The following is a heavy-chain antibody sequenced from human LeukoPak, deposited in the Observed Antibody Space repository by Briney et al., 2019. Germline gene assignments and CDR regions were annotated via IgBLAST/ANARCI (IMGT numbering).Heavy chain of an antibody. CDR3: ARGRYCSGTGCYPLTYYGMDV. CDR1: GFTFSSYA. CDR2: ISYDGSNK. J-gene: IGHJ6*04. D-gene: IGHD2-2*01. Sequence: GGSLRLSCAASGFTFSSYAMHWVRQAPGKGLEWVAVISYDGSNKYYADSVKGRFTISRDNSKNTLYLQMNSLRAEDTAVYYCARGRYCSGTGCYPLTYYGMDVWGKGTTVTVSS. V-gene: IGHV3-30*04.